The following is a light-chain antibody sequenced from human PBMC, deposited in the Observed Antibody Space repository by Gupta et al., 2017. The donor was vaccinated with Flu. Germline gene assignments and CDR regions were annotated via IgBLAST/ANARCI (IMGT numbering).Light chain of an antibody. CDR2: ETS. CDR1: QKIRSY. J-gene: IGKJ1*01. V-gene: IGKV1-39*01. CDR3: QQNDTDLWA. Sequence: PSSLSAFVGDRVTITCRASQKIRSYLDWFQQKPGKAPKLLIYETSSLQRGVLSRFSGNGSGTDFTLTISSLQPEDFATYYCQQNDTDLWAFGQGTKVEIK.